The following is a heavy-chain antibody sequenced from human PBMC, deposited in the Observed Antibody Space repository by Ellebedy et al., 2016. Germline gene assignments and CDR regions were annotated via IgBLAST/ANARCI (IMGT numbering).Heavy chain of an antibody. CDR1: GFTFSRYA. CDR3: ARDWGHSDSDGYYYTGGSDY. Sequence: GGSLRLSCAASGFTFSRYAMHWVRQAPGKGLEWVAVIGDDGGYKMYADSVKGRFTISRGKSQNTVYLQMNSLRAEDTAVYYCARDWGHSDSDGYYYTGGSDYWGQGTLVTVSS. CDR2: IGDDGGYK. D-gene: IGHD3-22*01. V-gene: IGHV3-30*04. J-gene: IGHJ4*02.